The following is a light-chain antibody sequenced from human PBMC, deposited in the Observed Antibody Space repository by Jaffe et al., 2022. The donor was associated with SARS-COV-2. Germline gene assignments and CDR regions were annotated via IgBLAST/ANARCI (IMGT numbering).Light chain of an antibody. Sequence: EILLTQSPATLSLSPGERATLSCRASQSVISYLAWYQHKPGQAPRLLIYDASNRATGIAARFTGSGSGTDFTLTISSLEPEDFAVYYCQQRSNWPYTFGQGTKLEIK. CDR1: QSVISY. CDR3: QQRSNWPYT. J-gene: IGKJ2*01. V-gene: IGKV3-11*01. CDR2: DAS.